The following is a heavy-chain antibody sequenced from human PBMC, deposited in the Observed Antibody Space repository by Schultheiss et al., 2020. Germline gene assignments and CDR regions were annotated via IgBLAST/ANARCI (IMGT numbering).Heavy chain of an antibody. V-gene: IGHV3-48*02. Sequence: GGSMRLACAASGFAFSTYSMNWVRQAPGKGLEWISYITSRSTTIDYADSVKGRFTVSRDNAKNSLFLQVTTLRDEDTAVYYCARVISLGYAFDIWGQGTMVTVAS. CDR1: GFAFSTYS. CDR3: ARVISLGYAFDI. CDR2: ITSRSTTI. J-gene: IGHJ3*02. D-gene: IGHD7-27*01.